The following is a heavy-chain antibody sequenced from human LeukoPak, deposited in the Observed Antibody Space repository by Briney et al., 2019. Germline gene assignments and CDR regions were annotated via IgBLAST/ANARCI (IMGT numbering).Heavy chain of an antibody. Sequence: SGTLSLTCAVYGGSFSGYYWSWIRQPPGKGLEWIGEINHSGSTNYNPSLKSRVTISVDTSKNQFSLKLSSVTAADTAVYYCARGRVYDSSGYGGGSFDYWGQGTLVTVSS. CDR3: ARGRVYDSSGYGGGSFDY. CDR1: GGSFSGYY. D-gene: IGHD3-22*01. J-gene: IGHJ4*02. V-gene: IGHV4-34*01. CDR2: INHSGST.